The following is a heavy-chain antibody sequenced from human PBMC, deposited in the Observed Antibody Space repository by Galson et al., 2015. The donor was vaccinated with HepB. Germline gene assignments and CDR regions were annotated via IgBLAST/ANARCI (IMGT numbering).Heavy chain of an antibody. CDR3: TRSSLFWGNRDTDAFDI. V-gene: IGHV1-2*02. CDR2: ISFYNGDI. J-gene: IGHJ3*02. D-gene: IGHD2/OR15-2a*01. Sequence: SVKVSCKASGSHAVNWVRQAPGQGLQWMGWISFYNGDIKYAEKFQGRVTITSDTSLTTAYMDLTWLTSDDTAVYYCTRSSLFWGNRDTDAFDIWGQGTLVTVSS. CDR1: GSHAV.